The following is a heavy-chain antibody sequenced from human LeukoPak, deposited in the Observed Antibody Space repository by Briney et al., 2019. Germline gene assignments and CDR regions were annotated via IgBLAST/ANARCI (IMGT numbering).Heavy chain of an antibody. V-gene: IGHV1-8*03. CDR2: MNPNSGNT. CDR1: GYTFTSYD. CDR3: ARMLLGGNYYDSSGYSLGY. Sequence: ASVKVSCKASGYTFTSYDINWVRQATGQGLEWMGWMNPNSGNTGYAQKFQGRVTITRNTSISTAYMELSSLRSEDTAVYYCARMLLGGNYYDSSGYSLGYWGQGTLVTVSS. D-gene: IGHD3-22*01. J-gene: IGHJ4*02.